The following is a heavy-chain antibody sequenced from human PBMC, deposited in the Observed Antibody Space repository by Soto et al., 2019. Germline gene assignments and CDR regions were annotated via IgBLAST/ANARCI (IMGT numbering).Heavy chain of an antibody. Sequence: GGSLRLSCAASGFTFSSYGMHWVRQAPGKGLEWVAVISYDGSNKYYADSVKGRFTISRDNSKNTLYLQMNSLRAEDTAVYYCAKDKGAMVRGVINYYYYGMDVWGRGTTVTVSS. J-gene: IGHJ6*02. CDR2: ISYDGSNK. CDR1: GFTFSSYG. V-gene: IGHV3-30*18. CDR3: AKDKGAMVRGVINYYYYGMDV. D-gene: IGHD3-10*01.